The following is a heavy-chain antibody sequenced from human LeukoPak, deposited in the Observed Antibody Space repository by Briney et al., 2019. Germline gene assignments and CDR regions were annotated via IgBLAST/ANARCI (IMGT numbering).Heavy chain of an antibody. D-gene: IGHD6-13*01. CDR3: ARDSAGNDY. CDR2: ITGGGGST. Sequence: GGSLRLSCAGSGFTFSSYGMNWVRQAPGKGLEWVSTITGGGGSTYYADSVKGRFTISRDNSRDTLYLQMNSLRAEDTAVYYCARDSAGNDYWGQGTLVTVSS. CDR1: GFTFSSYG. J-gene: IGHJ4*02. V-gene: IGHV3-23*01.